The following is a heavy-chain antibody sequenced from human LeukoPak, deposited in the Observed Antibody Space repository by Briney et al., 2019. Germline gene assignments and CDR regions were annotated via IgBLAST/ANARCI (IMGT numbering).Heavy chain of an antibody. J-gene: IGHJ4*02. D-gene: IGHD5-12*01. CDR2: IYYSGST. CDR1: GGSFSGYY. CDR3: AIGSGGYDTVDY. V-gene: IGHV4-59*08. Sequence: TSETLSLTCAVYGGSFSGYYWSWIRQPPGKGLEWIGYIYYSGSTNYNPSLKSRVTISVDTSKNQFSLKLSSVTAADTAVYYCAIGSGGYDTVDYWGQGTLVTVSS.